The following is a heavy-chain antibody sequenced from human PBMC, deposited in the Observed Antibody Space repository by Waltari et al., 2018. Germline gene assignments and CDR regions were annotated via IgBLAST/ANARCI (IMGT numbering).Heavy chain of an antibody. V-gene: IGHV1-69*01. CDR3: ARVSPLNGNYYYFDY. D-gene: IGHD1-7*01. J-gene: IGHJ4*02. CDR1: GGTFSSYA. CDR2: IIPNVGTA. Sequence: QVQLVQSGAEVKKPGSSVKVSCKASGGTFSSYAISWVRQSPGQGLEWMGGIIPNVGTANDEKKFQGRVTITADESTSTAYMALSRLRSEETAVYYGARVSPLNGNYYYFDYWGQGTLVTGSS.